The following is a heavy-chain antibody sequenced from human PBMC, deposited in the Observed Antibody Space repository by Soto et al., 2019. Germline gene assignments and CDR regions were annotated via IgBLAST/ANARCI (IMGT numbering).Heavy chain of an antibody. J-gene: IGHJ6*02. CDR2: ISYDGSNK. CDR3: ARRYGGNSDYGMDV. V-gene: IGHV3-30-3*01. D-gene: IGHD2-21*02. Sequence: VAVISYDGSNKYYADSVKGPFTISRDNSKNTLYLQMNSLRAEDTAVYYCARRYGGNSDYGMDVWGQGTTVTVSS.